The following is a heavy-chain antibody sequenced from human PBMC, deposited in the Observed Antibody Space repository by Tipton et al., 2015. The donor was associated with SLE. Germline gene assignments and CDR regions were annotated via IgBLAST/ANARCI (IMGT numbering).Heavy chain of an antibody. CDR2: ISWNSGSI. D-gene: IGHD6-13*01. J-gene: IGHJ5*02. CDR1: GFTFSSYS. Sequence: SLRLSCAASGFTFSSYSMNWVRQAPGKGLEWVSGISWNSGSIGYADSVKGRFTISRDNAKNSLYLQMNSLRAEDTALYYCAKDNQQQLARGWFDPWGQGTLVTVSS. V-gene: IGHV3-9*01. CDR3: AKDNQQQLARGWFDP.